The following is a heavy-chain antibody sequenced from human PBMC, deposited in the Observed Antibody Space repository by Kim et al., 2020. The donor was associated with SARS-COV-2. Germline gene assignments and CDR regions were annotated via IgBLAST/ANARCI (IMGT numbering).Heavy chain of an antibody. Sequence: KYYAGSVKDRFTVSRDNSKNTAYLQMNSLRPEDMAVYYCTTLAAAGDAFDIWGQGTMVTVSS. D-gene: IGHD6-13*01. CDR3: TTLAAAGDAFDI. J-gene: IGHJ3*02. V-gene: IGHV3-30*02. CDR2: K.